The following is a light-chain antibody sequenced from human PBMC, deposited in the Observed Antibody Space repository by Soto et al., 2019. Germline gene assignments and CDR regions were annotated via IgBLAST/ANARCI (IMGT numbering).Light chain of an antibody. CDR3: CSYAGTRTSWV. V-gene: IGLV2-11*01. CDR2: EGT. Sequence: QSALTQPRSVSGSPGLSVTISCTGTSSDVGGYNYVSWYQQHPDKAPKVMIFEGTKRPSGVSDRFSGSKSGNTASLTISGLQAEDEADYHCCSYAGTRTSWVFGTGTKVTVL. J-gene: IGLJ1*01. CDR1: SSDVGGYNY.